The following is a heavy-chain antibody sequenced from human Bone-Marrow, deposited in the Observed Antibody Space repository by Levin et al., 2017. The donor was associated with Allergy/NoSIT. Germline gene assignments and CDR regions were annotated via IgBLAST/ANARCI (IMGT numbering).Heavy chain of an antibody. V-gene: IGHV4-59*08. D-gene: IGHD2-15*01. CDR2: ISYSGIT. CDR3: ARLRVEVPIVDYFDH. J-gene: IGHJ4*02. Sequence: KGLEYIGYISYSGITNYNPSLKSRLTISKDTSTNQFSLHLTSVTAADTAVYFCARLRVEVPIVDYFDHWGQGTLITVSS.